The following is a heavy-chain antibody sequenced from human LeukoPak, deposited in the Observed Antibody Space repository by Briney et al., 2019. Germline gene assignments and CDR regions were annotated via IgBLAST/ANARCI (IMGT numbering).Heavy chain of an antibody. CDR1: GGTFSSYA. Sequence: ASVKVSCKASGGTFSSYAISWVRQAPGQGLEWMGGIIPIFGTANYAQKFQGRVTITTDESTSTAYMELSSLSSEDTAVYYCARDPRQRPYCSGGSCYQGDAFDIWGQGTMVTVSS. CDR2: IIPIFGTA. V-gene: IGHV1-69*05. J-gene: IGHJ3*02. CDR3: ARDPRQRPYCSGGSCYQGDAFDI. D-gene: IGHD2-15*01.